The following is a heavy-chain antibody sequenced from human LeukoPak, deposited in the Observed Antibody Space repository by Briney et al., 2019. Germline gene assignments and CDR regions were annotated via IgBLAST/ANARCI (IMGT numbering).Heavy chain of an antibody. Sequence: GGSLRLSCAASGFTFSSYSMNWVRQAPGKGLEWVSSISSSSSYIYYADSVKGRFTISRDNAKNSLYLQMDSLRAEDTAMYYCARARSIALDYWGQGTLVTVSS. CDR3: ARARSIALDY. V-gene: IGHV3-21*01. CDR1: GFTFSSYS. J-gene: IGHJ4*02. CDR2: ISSSSSYI. D-gene: IGHD6-6*01.